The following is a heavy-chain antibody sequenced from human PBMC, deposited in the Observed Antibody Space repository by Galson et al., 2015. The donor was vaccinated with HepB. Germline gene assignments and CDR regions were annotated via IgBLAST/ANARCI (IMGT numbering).Heavy chain of an antibody. Sequence: SLRLSCAASGFTFTTYAMTWVRQAPGKGLEWVSAIACSGASKYYADSVKGRFTISRDNSKNTLYLQMNTLRADDTAIYYCTKRPSSTCYLPNDFWGQGTLVTVSS. D-gene: IGHD2-2*01. CDR2: IACSGASK. CDR3: TKRPSSTCYLPNDF. CDR1: GFTFTTYA. V-gene: IGHV3-23*01. J-gene: IGHJ4*02.